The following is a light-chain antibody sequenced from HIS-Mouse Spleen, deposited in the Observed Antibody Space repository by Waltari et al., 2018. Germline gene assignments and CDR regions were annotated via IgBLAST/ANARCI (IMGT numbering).Light chain of an antibody. Sequence: QSALTQPASVSGSPGQSITISCTGTSSDVGSYNLVSWYQQHPGKAPQLMIYEGSKRPSGVSNRVSGSKSGNTASLTISGLQAEDEADYYCCSYAGSSTFEVFGGGTKLTVL. V-gene: IGLV2-23*03. CDR2: EGS. CDR3: CSYAGSSTFEV. CDR1: SSDVGSYNL. J-gene: IGLJ2*01.